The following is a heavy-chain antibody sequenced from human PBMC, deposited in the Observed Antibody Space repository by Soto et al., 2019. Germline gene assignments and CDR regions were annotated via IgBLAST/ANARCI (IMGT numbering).Heavy chain of an antibody. V-gene: IGHV1-18*01. CDR1: GYTFTSYA. J-gene: IGHJ4*02. CDR3: ARCYCSGGSCYSGFDY. Sequence: ASVKVSCKASGYTFTSYAISWVLQAPGQGLEWMGRISPYNGDTNYAQKFQGRVTMTADTSTSTAYMELSSLRSEDTAVYYCARCYCSGGSCYSGFDYWGQGTLVTVPS. D-gene: IGHD2-15*01. CDR2: ISPYNGDT.